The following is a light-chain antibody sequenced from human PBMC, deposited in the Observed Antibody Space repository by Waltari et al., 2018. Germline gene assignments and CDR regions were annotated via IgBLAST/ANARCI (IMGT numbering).Light chain of an antibody. CDR2: GAS. Sequence: EIVLTQSPGTLSLSPGERATLSCRASQSVSSNLAWYQQKPGQAPRLLISGASNRATGIPDRFSGSGSGTDFTLTISRLEPEDFAVYYCQQYGRLPRTFGQGTKVEVK. J-gene: IGKJ1*01. CDR1: QSVSSN. V-gene: IGKV3-20*01. CDR3: QQYGRLPRT.